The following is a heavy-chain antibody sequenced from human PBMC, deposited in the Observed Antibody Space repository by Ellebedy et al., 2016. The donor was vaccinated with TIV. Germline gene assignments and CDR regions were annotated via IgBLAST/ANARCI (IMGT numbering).Heavy chain of an antibody. CDR1: GFAVSSNY. D-gene: IGHD5-12*01. CDR3: ARDLGHSGYDLFDS. J-gene: IGHJ4*02. CDR2: MKQDGSEE. Sequence: GGSLRLSCAASGFAVSSNYMSWVRQAPGKGLEWVADMKQDGSEEYYVDSVKGRFIISRDNAKNSLYLQMNSLRVEDTAVYYCARDLGHSGYDLFDSWGQGTLITVSA. V-gene: IGHV3-7*03.